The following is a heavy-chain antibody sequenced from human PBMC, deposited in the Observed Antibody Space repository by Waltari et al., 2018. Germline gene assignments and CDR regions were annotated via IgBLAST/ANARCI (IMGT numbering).Heavy chain of an antibody. J-gene: IGHJ4*02. Sequence: QVQLVQSGAELKKPGASLKVSCKASGYTFSVFYIHWVRQAPGQGLEWMGWVIPSSGGTNYAQKFQGRVTMTRDTSITTAYMELTGLRSDDTAVYYCARGVRPAALDYWGQGNLVTVPS. D-gene: IGHD2-2*01. CDR1: GYTFSVFY. CDR2: VIPSSGGT. V-gene: IGHV1-2*02. CDR3: ARGVRPAALDY.